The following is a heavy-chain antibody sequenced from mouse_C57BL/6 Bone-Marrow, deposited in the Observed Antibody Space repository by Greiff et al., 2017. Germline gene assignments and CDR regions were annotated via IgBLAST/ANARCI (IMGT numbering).Heavy chain of an antibody. CDR3: ARDHYGSSY. Sequence: EVQVVESGGGLVQPGGSLTLSCAASGFTFSSYGMSWVRQTPDKRLELVATINSNGGSTYYPDSVKGRFTISRDNAKNTLYLQMSSLKSEDTAMYYCARDHYGSSYWGQGTTLTVSS. CDR1: GFTFSSYG. V-gene: IGHV5-6-3*01. CDR2: INSNGGST. D-gene: IGHD1-1*01. J-gene: IGHJ2*01.